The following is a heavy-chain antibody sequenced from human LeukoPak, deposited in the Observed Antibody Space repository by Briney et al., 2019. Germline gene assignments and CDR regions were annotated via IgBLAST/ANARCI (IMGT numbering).Heavy chain of an antibody. Sequence: GGSLRLSCAASGFTFSSYSMNWVRQAPGKGLEWVSSISSSSSYIYYADSVKGRFTISRDNAKNSLYLQMNSLRAEDTAVYYCARDYDSSGYRSRYNRFDPWGQGTLVTVSS. CDR1: GFTFSSYS. CDR2: ISSSSSYI. CDR3: ARDYDSSGYRSRYNRFDP. D-gene: IGHD3-22*01. V-gene: IGHV3-21*01. J-gene: IGHJ5*02.